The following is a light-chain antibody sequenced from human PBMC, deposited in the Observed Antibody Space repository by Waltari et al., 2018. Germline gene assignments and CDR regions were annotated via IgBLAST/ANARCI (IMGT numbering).Light chain of an antibody. J-gene: IGLJ1*01. Sequence: HSALTQPASVSGSPGQSTTIPCTGTSRDIGFYTFVPWYQQHPGKAPKVMIYHVSNRPSGVSNRFSGSKSGNTASLTISGLQPEDEADYYCASETSTTTLYVFGSGTKVTVL. CDR2: HVS. CDR3: ASETSTTTLYV. V-gene: IGLV2-14*03. CDR1: SRDIGFYTF.